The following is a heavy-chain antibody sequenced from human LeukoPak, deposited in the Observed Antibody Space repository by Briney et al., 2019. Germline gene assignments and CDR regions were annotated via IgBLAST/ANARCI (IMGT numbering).Heavy chain of an antibody. CDR2: ISGSGIST. CDR1: GFTFNNYA. J-gene: IGHJ5*02. CDR3: AIVVGCSGGSCYSGWFDP. V-gene: IGHV3-23*01. Sequence: GSLRLSCAASGFTFNNYALSWVRQAPGKGLEWVSAISGSGISTYYADSVKGRFTISRDNAKNSLYLQMNSLRAEDTAVYYCAIVVGCSGGSCYSGWFDPWGQGTLVAVSS. D-gene: IGHD2-15*01.